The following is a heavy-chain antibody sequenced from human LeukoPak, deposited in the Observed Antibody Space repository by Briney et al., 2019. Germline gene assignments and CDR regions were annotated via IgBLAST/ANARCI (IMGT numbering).Heavy chain of an antibody. D-gene: IGHD3-10*01. Sequence: ASVKVSCKASGYTFSTYKMHWARQAPGQGLEWVGIINPSNGYARNAQNFQGRVTMTRDTSTSTVYMELSSLRSEDTAVYYCAKDGGSYSADYWGQGTLVTVSS. J-gene: IGHJ4*02. V-gene: IGHV1-46*01. CDR3: AKDGGSYSADY. CDR1: GYTFSTYK. CDR2: INPSNGYA.